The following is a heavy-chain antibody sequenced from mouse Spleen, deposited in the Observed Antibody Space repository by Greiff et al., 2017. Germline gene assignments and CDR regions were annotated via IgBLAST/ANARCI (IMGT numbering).Heavy chain of an antibody. CDR1: GFTFSDYG. D-gene: IGHD4-1*01. CDR3: ARRKLGRDYYYAMDY. Sequence: EVLLVESGGGLVKPGGSLKLSCAASGFTFSDYGMHWVRQAPEKGLEWVAYISSGSSTTYYADTVKGRFTISRDNAKNTLFLQMTSLRSEDTAMYYCARRKLGRDYYYAMDYWGQGTSVTVSS. CDR2: ISSGSSTT. J-gene: IGHJ4*01. V-gene: IGHV5-17*01.